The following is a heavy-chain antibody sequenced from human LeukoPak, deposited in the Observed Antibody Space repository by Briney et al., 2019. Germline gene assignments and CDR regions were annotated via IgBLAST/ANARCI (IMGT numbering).Heavy chain of an antibody. D-gene: IGHD3-9*01. CDR2: ISTMSGTT. CDR3: TRGDDFLAAYNYMDV. Sequence: SVKVSSKASGGTIRGFAINWVRQAPGEGFEWMGRISTMSGTTNYTQRLQGRVTMTTDESTTTAFMELSRLTAEDTALYYCTRGDDFLAAYNYMDVWGKGTSVIVSS. CDR1: GGTIRGFA. J-gene: IGHJ6*04. V-gene: IGHV1-69*05.